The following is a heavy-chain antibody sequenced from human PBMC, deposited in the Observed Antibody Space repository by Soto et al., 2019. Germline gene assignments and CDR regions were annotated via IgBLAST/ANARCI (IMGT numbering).Heavy chain of an antibody. CDR1: GYSISSGYY. CDR3: AVVVHWVQYYYDSIPYPFAKWFDP. CDR2: IYHGGST. V-gene: IGHV4-38-2*01. Sequence: PSETLSLTGAVSGYSISSGYYWGWLRQPPGKGLEWIGSIYHGGSTYYNPSLNSRVTLSIDMTNNHVFLILNSVTAADTAVYYFAVVVHWVQYYYDSIPYPFAKWFDPWGQGTLVPVSS. J-gene: IGHJ5*02. D-gene: IGHD3-22*01.